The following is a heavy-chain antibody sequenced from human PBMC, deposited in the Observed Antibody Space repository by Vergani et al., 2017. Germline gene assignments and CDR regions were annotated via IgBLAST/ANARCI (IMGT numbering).Heavy chain of an antibody. D-gene: IGHD3-3*01. CDR2: IKQDGSEK. J-gene: IGHJ4*02. V-gene: IGHV3-7*03. CDR1: GFTFSSYW. CDR3: ARDGQGFWSGYYTGDHFDY. Sequence: EVQLVESGGGLVQPGGSLRLSCAASGFTFSSYWMSWVRQAPGKGLEWVANIKQDGSEKYYVDSVKGLFTISRDNAKNSLYLQMNSLRAEDTAVYYCARDGQGFWSGYYTGDHFDYWGQGTLVTVSS.